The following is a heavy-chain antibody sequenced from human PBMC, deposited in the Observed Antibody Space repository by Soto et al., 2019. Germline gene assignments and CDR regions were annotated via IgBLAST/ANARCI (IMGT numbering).Heavy chain of an antibody. CDR3: ARRRNYYYGMDV. J-gene: IGHJ6*02. V-gene: IGHV4-34*01. Sequence: SETLSLTCAVYGGSFSGYYWSWIRQPPGKGLEWIGEINHSGSTNYNPSLKSRVTISVDTSKNQFSLKLSSVTAADTAVYYCARRRNYYYGMDVWGQGTTVTVSS. CDR2: INHSGST. CDR1: GGSFSGYY.